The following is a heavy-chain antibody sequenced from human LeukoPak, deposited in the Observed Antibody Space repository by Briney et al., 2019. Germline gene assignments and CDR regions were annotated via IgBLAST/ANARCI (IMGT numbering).Heavy chain of an antibody. V-gene: IGHV3-7*01. J-gene: IGHJ4*02. D-gene: IGHD3-22*01. CDR3: AGDSHYYDSSGYYY. CDR2: IKQDGSEK. Sequence: PGGSLRLSCAASGFTFSSYWMSWVRQAPGKGLEWVANIKQDGSEKYYVDSVKGRFTISRDNAKNSLYLQMNSLRAEDTAVYYCAGDSHYYDSSGYYYWGQGTLVTVSS. CDR1: GFTFSSYW.